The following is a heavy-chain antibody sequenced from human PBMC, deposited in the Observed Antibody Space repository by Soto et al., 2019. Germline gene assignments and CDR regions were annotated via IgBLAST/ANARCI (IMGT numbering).Heavy chain of an antibody. CDR2: INPSGGST. J-gene: IGHJ4*02. D-gene: IGHD2-15*01. CDR3: ARVATPSKVVVAATFDY. Sequence: ASVKVSCKASGYTFTSYDMHWVRQAPGQGLEWMGIINPSGGSTSYAQKFQGRVTMTRDTSTSTVYMELSSLRSEDTAVYYCARVATPSKVVVAATFDYWGQGTLVTVSS. V-gene: IGHV1-46*01. CDR1: GYTFTSYD.